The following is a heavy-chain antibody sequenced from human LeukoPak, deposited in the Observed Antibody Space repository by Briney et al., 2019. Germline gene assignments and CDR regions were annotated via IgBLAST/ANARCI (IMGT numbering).Heavy chain of an antibody. V-gene: IGHV4-59*01. CDR1: GGSLSSYY. D-gene: IGHD3-16*02. CDR2: IYYSGST. Sequence: SETLSLTCTVPGGSLSSYYWSWIRQPPGKGLEWIGYIYYSGSTNYNPSLKSRVTISVYTSKNQFSLKLSSVTAADTAVYYCARDNGPTDAFDIWGQGTMVTVSS. CDR3: ARDNGPTDAFDI. J-gene: IGHJ3*02.